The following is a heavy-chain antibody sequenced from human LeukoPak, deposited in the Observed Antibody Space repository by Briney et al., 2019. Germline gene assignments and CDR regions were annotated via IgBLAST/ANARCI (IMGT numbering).Heavy chain of an antibody. Sequence: GGSLRLSCAASGFTFTNYWMSWVRQAPGKGLEWVAMIREDGGDIYYVDSVKGRFTISRDNAKNSLYLQMNSLRAEDTAVCYCVRDRGSGSSQTHEFFEHWGQGTLVTVSS. CDR1: GFTFTNYW. D-gene: IGHD1-26*01. CDR2: IREDGGDI. V-gene: IGHV3-7*01. CDR3: VRDRGSGSSQTHEFFEH. J-gene: IGHJ1*01.